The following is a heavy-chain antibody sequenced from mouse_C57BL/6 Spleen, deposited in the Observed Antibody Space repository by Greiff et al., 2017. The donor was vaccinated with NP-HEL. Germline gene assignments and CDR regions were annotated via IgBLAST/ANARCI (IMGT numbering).Heavy chain of an antibody. D-gene: IGHD1-1*01. CDR3: ARGDYYGSSYSYFDY. Sequence: VQLQQPGAELVRPGSSVKLSCKASGYTFTSYWMHWVKQRPIQGLEWIGNIDPSDSETHYNQKFKAKAPLTVDKSSSTAYMQLSSLTSEDSAVYYGARGDYYGSSYSYFDYWGQGTTLTVSA. CDR2: IDPSDSET. V-gene: IGHV1-52*01. J-gene: IGHJ2*01. CDR1: GYTFTSYW.